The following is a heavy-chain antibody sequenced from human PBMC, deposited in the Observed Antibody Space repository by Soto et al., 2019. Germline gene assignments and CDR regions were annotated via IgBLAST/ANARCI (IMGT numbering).Heavy chain of an antibody. CDR2: IIPFYGTA. Sequence: QVQLVQSGAEVKKPGSSVEVSCKASGDTFTKYAISWVRQAPGQGLEWMGGIIPFYGTAHYAEKFQDRVTIIADTSTRTADMELSSLRPEDTAVYYCARDLGGCSAGSCRYNWLDSWGQGTLVTVSS. J-gene: IGHJ5*01. V-gene: IGHV1-69*06. CDR1: GDTFTKYA. D-gene: IGHD2-15*01. CDR3: ARDLGGCSAGSCRYNWLDS.